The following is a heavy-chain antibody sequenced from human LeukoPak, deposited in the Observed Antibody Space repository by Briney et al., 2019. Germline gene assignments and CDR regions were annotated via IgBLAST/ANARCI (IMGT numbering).Heavy chain of an antibody. Sequence: GGALRLSCAAAGFTFSNYEMNWVPQAPGRGVDWVAYISRGGWTVEYADSVKGRFTIYRDSAKNALYLQMNSLRAEDTAVYYCARVAMIVANPYDYWGQGTLVTVSS. CDR3: ARVAMIVANPYDY. V-gene: IGHV3-48*03. CDR1: GFTFSNYE. J-gene: IGHJ4*02. D-gene: IGHD3-22*01. CDR2: ISRGGWTV.